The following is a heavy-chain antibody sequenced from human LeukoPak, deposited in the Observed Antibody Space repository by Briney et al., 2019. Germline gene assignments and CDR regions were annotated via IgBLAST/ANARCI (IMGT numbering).Heavy chain of an antibody. D-gene: IGHD5-18*01. V-gene: IGHV1-58*02. CDR1: GFTFTSSA. Sequence: ASVKVSCKASGFTFTSSAMQWVRQARGQRLEWIGWIVVGSGNTNYAQKFQERVTITRDMSTSTAYMELSSLRSEDTAVYYCASLEYSYGYGFDYWGQGTLVTVSS. J-gene: IGHJ4*02. CDR2: IVVGSGNT. CDR3: ASLEYSYGYGFDY.